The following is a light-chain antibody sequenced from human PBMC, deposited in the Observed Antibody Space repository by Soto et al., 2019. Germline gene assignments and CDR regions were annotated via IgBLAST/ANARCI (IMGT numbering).Light chain of an antibody. J-gene: IGKJ3*01. V-gene: IGKV1-5*01. CDR3: QEYNSDSGYT. Sequence: DIQMTQSPSTLSASVGDTVTITCRASQSVSKWLAWYQQKPGKAPKLLIYDASNLESGVPSRFSGSGSGTDFTLRISSLQPDDFATYYCQEYNSDSGYTFGPGTKVDIK. CDR1: QSVSKW. CDR2: DAS.